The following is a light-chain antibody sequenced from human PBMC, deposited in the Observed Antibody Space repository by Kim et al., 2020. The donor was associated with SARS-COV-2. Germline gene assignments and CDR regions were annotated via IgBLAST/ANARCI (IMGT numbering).Light chain of an antibody. V-gene: IGLV4-60*03. Sequence: SVNLTCPLRSGPRNSFIAWHQQPPGKAPRFLMKVEGSGSYNKGGGVPDRFSGSRSGADRYLIISNLHSEDEADYYCETWDSNIQVFGGGTQLTVL. CDR1: SGPRNSF. CDR2: VEGSGSY. CDR3: ETWDSNIQV. J-gene: IGLJ3*02.